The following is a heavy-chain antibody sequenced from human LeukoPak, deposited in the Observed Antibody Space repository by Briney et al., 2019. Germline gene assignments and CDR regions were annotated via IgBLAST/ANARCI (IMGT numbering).Heavy chain of an antibody. D-gene: IGHD4-4*01. J-gene: IGHJ4*02. CDR3: ARSRRPYSNYLFDY. Sequence: TGGSLRLSCAASGFTFSSYSMNWVRQSPGKGLEWVSSISSSSSYIYYADSVKGRFIISRDNAKNSLYLQMNSLRAEDTAVYYCARSRRPYSNYLFDYWGQGTLVTVSS. V-gene: IGHV3-21*01. CDR2: ISSSSSYI. CDR1: GFTFSSYS.